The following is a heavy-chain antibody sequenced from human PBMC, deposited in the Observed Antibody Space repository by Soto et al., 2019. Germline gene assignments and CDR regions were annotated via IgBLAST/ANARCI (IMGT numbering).Heavy chain of an antibody. D-gene: IGHD3-10*01. J-gene: IGHJ4*02. V-gene: IGHV4-59*08. CDR3: ARPYGESI. Sequence: SETLSLTCTVSGDSISTYYWSWFRQPPGKGLEWIGYIYFTGSTFYNPSLKSRVIISVDTSRNPFSLNLYSVTAADTAVYYCARPYGESIWGQGTLVTVSS. CDR1: GDSISTYY. CDR2: IYFTGST.